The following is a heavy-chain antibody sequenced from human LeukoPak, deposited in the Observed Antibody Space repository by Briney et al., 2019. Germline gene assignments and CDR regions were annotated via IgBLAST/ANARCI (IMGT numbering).Heavy chain of an antibody. V-gene: IGHV3-30-3*01. D-gene: IGHD5-24*01. J-gene: IGHJ4*02. CDR1: GFTFSSYA. CDR2: ISYDGSNK. Sequence: PGRSLRLSCAASGFTFSSYAMHWVRQAPGKGLEWVAVISYDGSNKYYADSVKGRFTISRDNSKNTLYLQMNSLRAEDTAVYYCARDREDGYSYYSDYWGQGTLVTVSS. CDR3: ARDREDGYSYYSDY.